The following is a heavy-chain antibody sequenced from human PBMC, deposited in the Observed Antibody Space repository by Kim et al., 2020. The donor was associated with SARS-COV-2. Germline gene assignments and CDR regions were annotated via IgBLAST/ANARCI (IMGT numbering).Heavy chain of an antibody. J-gene: IGHJ4*02. V-gene: IGHV3-21*01. CDR1: GFTFSSYS. D-gene: IGHD2-15*01. CDR2: ISSSSSYI. CDR3: ARGGIGYCSGGSFYEVDY. Sequence: GGSLRLSCAASGFTFSSYSMNWVRQAPGKGLEWVSSISSSSSYIYYADSVKGRFTISRDNAKNSLYLQMNSLRAEDTAVYYCARGGIGYCSGGSFYEVDYWGQGTLVTVSS.